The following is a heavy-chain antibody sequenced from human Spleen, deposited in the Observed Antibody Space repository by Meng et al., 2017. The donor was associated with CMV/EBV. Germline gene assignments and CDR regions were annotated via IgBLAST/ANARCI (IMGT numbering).Heavy chain of an antibody. CDR1: GFTFSNYG. CDR2: INSDGSST. D-gene: IGHD2-2*01. CDR3: ARGVFGWDNVVVPAAKRGGGYYYYGMDV. Sequence: GGSLRLSCAASGFTFSNYGMSWVRQAPGKGLVWVSRINSDGSSTSYADSVKGRFTISRDNAKNTLYLQMNSLRAGDTAVFYCARGVFGWDNVVVPAAKRGGGYYYYGMDVWGQGTTVTVSS. J-gene: IGHJ6*02. V-gene: IGHV3-74*01.